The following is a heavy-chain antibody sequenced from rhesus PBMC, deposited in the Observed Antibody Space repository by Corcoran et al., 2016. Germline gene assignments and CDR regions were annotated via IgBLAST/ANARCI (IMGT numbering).Heavy chain of an antibody. J-gene: IGHJ4*01. CDR3: ARHWDGGNWRFDY. D-gene: IGHD6-25*01. CDR1: GGSMCSNNW. CDR2: VSSSSSST. Sequence: QVQLQESGPGLMKPSETLSLTCAVSGGSMCSNNWWSWIRQPPGKGLEWIGYVSSSSSSTYYNPSLKSRVTISTDTSKNQFSLKLTSVTAADTAVYYCARHWDGGNWRFDYWGQGVLVTVSS. V-gene: IGHV4-65*01.